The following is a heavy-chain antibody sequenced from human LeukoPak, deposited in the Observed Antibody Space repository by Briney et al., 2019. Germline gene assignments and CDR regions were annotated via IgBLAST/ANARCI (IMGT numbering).Heavy chain of an antibody. CDR1: GFSFSSYG. D-gene: IGHD1/OR15-1a*01. J-gene: IGHJ4*02. CDR3: AKIVTGAGTDS. CDR2: IGSSGGST. V-gene: IGHV3-23*01. Sequence: GGSLRLSCAASGFSFSSYGMSWVRQAPGKGLEWVSAIGSSGGSTYYADSVKGRFTISRDNSKNTLYLQMNSLRAEDTAVYYRAKIVTGAGTDSWGQGTLVTVSS.